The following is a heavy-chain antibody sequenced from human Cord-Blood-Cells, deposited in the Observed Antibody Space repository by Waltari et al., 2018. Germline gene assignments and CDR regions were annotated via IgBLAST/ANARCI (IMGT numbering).Heavy chain of an antibody. Sequence: EVQLVESGGGLVQPGGSLRLSCAASGFTFSSYWMSWVRQAPGKGLEWVANIKQDGSGKVYGDSVKGRFTISRDNAKNSLYLQMNSLRAEDTAVYYCARDHDYGDYYFDYWGQGTLVTVSS. CDR1: GFTFSSYW. D-gene: IGHD4-17*01. J-gene: IGHJ4*02. V-gene: IGHV3-7*01. CDR2: IKQDGSGK. CDR3: ARDHDYGDYYFDY.